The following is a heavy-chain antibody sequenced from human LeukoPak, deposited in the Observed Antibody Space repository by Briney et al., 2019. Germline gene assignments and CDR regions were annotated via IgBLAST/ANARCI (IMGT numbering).Heavy chain of an antibody. CDR1: GFTFSSYS. J-gene: IGHJ6*02. Sequence: PGGSLRLSCAASGFTFSSYSMNWVRQAPGKGLEWVSSISSSSSYIYYADSVKGRFTISRDNAKNSLYLQMNSLRAEDTAVYYCASLAYCSSTSCYGVDVWGQGTTVTVSS. CDR3: ASLAYCSSTSCYGVDV. D-gene: IGHD2-2*01. CDR2: ISSSSSYI. V-gene: IGHV3-21*01.